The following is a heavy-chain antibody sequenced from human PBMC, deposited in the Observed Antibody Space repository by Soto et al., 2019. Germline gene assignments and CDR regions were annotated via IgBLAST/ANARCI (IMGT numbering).Heavy chain of an antibody. CDR3: ASLIIVGATTGVGGGMDV. J-gene: IGHJ6*02. V-gene: IGHV3-21*01. Sequence: GSLRLSCAASGFTFSSYSMNWVRQAPGKGLEWVSSISSSSSYIYYADSVKGRFTISRDSAKNSLYLQMNSLRAEDTAVYYCASLIIVGATTGVGGGMDVWGQGTTVTV. CDR1: GFTFSSYS. D-gene: IGHD1-26*01. CDR2: ISSSSSYI.